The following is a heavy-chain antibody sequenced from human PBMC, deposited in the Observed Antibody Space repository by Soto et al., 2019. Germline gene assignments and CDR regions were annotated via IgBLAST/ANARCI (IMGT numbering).Heavy chain of an antibody. CDR2: ISGTAGRT. V-gene: IGHV3-23*01. CDR1: GFIFTKNA. D-gene: IGHD6-13*01. CDR3: ARDRVSSSWYPGGMDV. Sequence: GGSLRLSCAASGFIFTKNAMTWVRQAPGKGLEWLSGISGTAGRTYYADSVKGRFTISRDNAKNSLYLQMNSLRAEDTAVYYCARDRVSSSWYPGGMDVWGQGPTVTSP. J-gene: IGHJ6*02.